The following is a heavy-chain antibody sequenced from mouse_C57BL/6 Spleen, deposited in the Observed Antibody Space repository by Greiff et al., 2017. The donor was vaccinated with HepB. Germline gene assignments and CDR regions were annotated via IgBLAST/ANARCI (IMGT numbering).Heavy chain of an antibody. CDR2: ISNGGGST. V-gene: IGHV5-12*01. J-gene: IGHJ4*01. Sequence: EVNVVESGGGLVQPGGSLKLSCAASGFTFSDYYMYWVRQTREKRLEWVAYISNGGGSTYYPDTVKGRFTISRDNAKNTLYLQMSRLKSEDTAMYYCARHILTGTGAMDYWGQGTSVTVSS. CDR1: GFTFSDYY. CDR3: ARHILTGTGAMDY. D-gene: IGHD4-1*01.